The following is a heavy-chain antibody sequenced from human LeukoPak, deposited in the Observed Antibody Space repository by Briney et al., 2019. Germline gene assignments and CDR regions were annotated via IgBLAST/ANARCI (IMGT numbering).Heavy chain of an antibody. D-gene: IGHD3-22*01. CDR3: AKHSHDGSAPYYEVQLDY. Sequence: GGSLRLSCAASGFTFTSFAMSWVRQAPGKGLGWVSTISRSGVATYYANSVKGRFTISRDNSKNTVYVQMYSLRAEDTAIYYCAKHSHDGSAPYYEVQLDYWGQGTLVTVSS. V-gene: IGHV3-23*01. CDR1: GFTFTSFA. J-gene: IGHJ4*02. CDR2: ISRSGVAT.